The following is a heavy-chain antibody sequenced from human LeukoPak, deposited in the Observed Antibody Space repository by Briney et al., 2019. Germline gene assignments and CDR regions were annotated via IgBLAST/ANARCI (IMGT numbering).Heavy chain of an antibody. Sequence: GESLKISCKGSGYSFTSYWIGWVRQMPGKGLEWMGITYPGDSDTRYSPSFQGQVTISADKSISTAYLQWSSLKASDTAMYYCARQTLGYCSSTSCYNGGYYYYYMDVWGKGTTVTVSS. CDR2: TYPGDSDT. J-gene: IGHJ6*03. CDR3: ARQTLGYCSSTSCYNGGYYYYYMDV. CDR1: GYSFTSYW. D-gene: IGHD2-2*02. V-gene: IGHV5-51*01.